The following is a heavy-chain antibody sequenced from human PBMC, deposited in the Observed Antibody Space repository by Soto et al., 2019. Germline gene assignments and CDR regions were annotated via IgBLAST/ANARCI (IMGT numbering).Heavy chain of an antibody. Sequence: PGESLKISCEGSGYSFTSYWIGWVRQMPGKGLEWMGVIYPGDSDTRYSPSFQGQVTISADKSISTPYLQWSSLKASDTAMYYCARRAITFGGVIELLGMDVWGQGTTVTVSS. V-gene: IGHV5-51*01. J-gene: IGHJ6*02. D-gene: IGHD3-16*02. CDR2: IYPGDSDT. CDR1: GYSFTSYW. CDR3: ARRAITFGGVIELLGMDV.